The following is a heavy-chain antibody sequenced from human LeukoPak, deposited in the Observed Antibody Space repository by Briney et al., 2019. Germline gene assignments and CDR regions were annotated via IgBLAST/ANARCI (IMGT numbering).Heavy chain of an antibody. CDR2: IKQDGSEK. V-gene: IGHV3-7*01. Sequence: PGGSLRLSCAASGFTFSSYWMSWVRQAPGKGLEWVANIKQDGSEKYYVDSVKGRFTISRDNAKNSLYLQMNSLRAEDTAVYYCAKDGPLGYDILTGYSAPNQYYFDYWGQGTLVTVSS. CDR3: AKDGPLGYDILTGYSAPNQYYFDY. D-gene: IGHD3-9*01. J-gene: IGHJ4*02. CDR1: GFTFSSYW.